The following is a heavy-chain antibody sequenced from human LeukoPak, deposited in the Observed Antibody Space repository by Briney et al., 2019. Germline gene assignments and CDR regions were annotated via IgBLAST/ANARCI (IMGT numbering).Heavy chain of an antibody. V-gene: IGHV5-51*01. CDR3: ARENYGLGSYDQRPFDY. CDR1: GYTFTTYW. Sequence: RGESLKISCKASGYTFTTYWIGGVRQLPGKGREWMGIIYPGDSDTRYSPSFQGQVTISADKTLTTAYLQWSSLKASDTAIYYCARENYGLGSYDQRPFDYWGQGTLVTVSS. J-gene: IGHJ4*02. CDR2: IYPGDSDT. D-gene: IGHD3-10*01.